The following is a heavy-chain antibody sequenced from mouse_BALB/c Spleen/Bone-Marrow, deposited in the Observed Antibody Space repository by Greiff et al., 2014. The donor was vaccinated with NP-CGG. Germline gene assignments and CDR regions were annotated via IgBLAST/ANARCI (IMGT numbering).Heavy chain of an antibody. CDR2: INPSTTYS. V-gene: IGHV1-7*01. CDR1: GYTFTSYW. CDR3: ALYYRYDYFDY. J-gene: IGHJ2*01. Sequence: VQLQPSXAELAKPGASVKLSCKASGYTFTSYWMHWVKQRPGQGLEWIGYINPSTTYSAYNQKFKDKATLTADKSSSTAYMQLSSLTSEDSAVYYCALYYRYDYFDYWGQGTTLTVSS. D-gene: IGHD2-14*01.